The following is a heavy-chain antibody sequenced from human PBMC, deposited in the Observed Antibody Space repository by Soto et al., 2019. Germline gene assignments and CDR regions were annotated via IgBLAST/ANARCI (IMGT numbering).Heavy chain of an antibody. CDR1: GFTFSSYA. V-gene: IGHV3-23*01. D-gene: IGHD2-21*01. J-gene: IGHJ1*01. CDR2: ISGSGGST. CDR3: AKDLRYCGGDCYDAEYFQH. Sequence: GGSLRLSCAASGFTFSSYAMSWVRQAPGKGLEWVSAISGSGGSTYYADSVKGRFTISRDNSKNTLYLQMNSLRAEDTAVYYCAKDLRYCGGDCYDAEYFQHWGQGTLVTVSS.